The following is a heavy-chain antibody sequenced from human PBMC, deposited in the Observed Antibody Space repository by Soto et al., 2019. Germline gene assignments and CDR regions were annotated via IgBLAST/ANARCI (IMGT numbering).Heavy chain of an antibody. CDR3: AREGGGYRFDY. D-gene: IGHD1-26*01. CDR1: GTSFGTYY. Sequence: QVRLQESGPGLVKPSETLSLTCAVSGTSFGTYYWSWIRQPPGKGLEWIGYIFYSGHLKYNPSIKSRLTISVDPPENHISLRLTPVTAAYTAVYYCAREGGGYRFDYWGQGALVTVSS. CDR2: IFYSGHL. J-gene: IGHJ4*02. V-gene: IGHV4-59*01.